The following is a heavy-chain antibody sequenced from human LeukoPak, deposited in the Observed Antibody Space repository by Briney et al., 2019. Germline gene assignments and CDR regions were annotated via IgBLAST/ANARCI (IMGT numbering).Heavy chain of an antibody. V-gene: IGHV3-23*01. Sequence: AGSLRLSCAGSGFSLSHYAMSWVRQAPGKGMAWVSGISSSASSTYYADSVKGRFTISRDNPKNTLSLQMSSLRAEDTAIYYCAKDVGGYSYTYGSGCFDSWGQGTLVTVSS. CDR2: ISSSASST. J-gene: IGHJ4*03. CDR3: AKDVGGYSYTYGSGCFDS. D-gene: IGHD5-12*01. CDR1: GFSLSHYA.